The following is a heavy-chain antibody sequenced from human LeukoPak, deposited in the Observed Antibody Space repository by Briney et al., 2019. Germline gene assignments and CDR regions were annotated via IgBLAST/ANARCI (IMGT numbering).Heavy chain of an antibody. Sequence: SETLSLTCTVSGGSISSHYWSWIRQPPGKGLEWIGYIYYSGSTNYNPSLKGRVTISVDTSKNQFSLKLSSVTAADTAVYYCARRLWELLDAFDIWGQGTMVTVSS. CDR3: ARRLWELLDAFDI. D-gene: IGHD1-26*01. V-gene: IGHV4-59*11. CDR1: GGSISSHY. J-gene: IGHJ3*02. CDR2: IYYSGST.